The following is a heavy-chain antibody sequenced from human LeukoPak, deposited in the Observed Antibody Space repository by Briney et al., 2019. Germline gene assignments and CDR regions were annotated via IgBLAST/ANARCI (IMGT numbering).Heavy chain of an antibody. D-gene: IGHD3-22*01. CDR3: ARERGFYDSSGYYYGVFDY. J-gene: IGHJ4*02. Sequence: PGGSLRLSCAASGFTFSSYAMHWVRQAPGKGLEWVAVISYDGSNKYYADSVKGRFTISRDNSKNTLYLQMNSLRAEDTAVYYCARERGFYDSSGYYYGVFDYWGQGTLVTVSS. V-gene: IGHV3-30-3*01. CDR1: GFTFSSYA. CDR2: ISYDGSNK.